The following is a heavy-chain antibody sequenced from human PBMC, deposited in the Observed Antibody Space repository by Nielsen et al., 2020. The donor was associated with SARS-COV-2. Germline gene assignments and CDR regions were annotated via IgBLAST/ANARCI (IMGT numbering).Heavy chain of an antibody. CDR1: GGSFSAYY. J-gene: IGHJ4*02. CDR2: IHHSGST. Sequence: SETLSLTCAVNGGSFSAYYWSWIRQPPGKGLEWIGEIHHSGSTDFNPSLKSRVTISVDKSKNQFSLNLSSVTAADTAVYYCARDSSGTYRRVDYWGQGTLVTVSS. CDR3: ARDSSGTYRRVDY. V-gene: IGHV4-34*01. D-gene: IGHD3-22*01.